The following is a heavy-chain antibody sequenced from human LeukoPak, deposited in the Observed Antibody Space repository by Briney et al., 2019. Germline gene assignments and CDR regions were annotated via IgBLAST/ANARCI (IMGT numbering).Heavy chain of an antibody. CDR1: GGSISGSSYY. J-gene: IGHJ4*02. CDR2: IHYSGIT. CDR3: ARVQGRLWFGELDY. Sequence: PSETLSLTCTVSGGSISGSSYYWGWIRQPPGKGLEWIGSIHYSGITYYNLSLKSRVTISVDRSKNQFSLKLSSVTAADTAVYYCARVQGRLWFGELDYWGQGTLVTVSS. V-gene: IGHV4-39*07. D-gene: IGHD3-10*01.